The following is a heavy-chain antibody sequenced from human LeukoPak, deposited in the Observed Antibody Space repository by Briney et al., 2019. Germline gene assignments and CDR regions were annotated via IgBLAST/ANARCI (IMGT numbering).Heavy chain of an antibody. D-gene: IGHD2-21*01. J-gene: IGHJ4*02. V-gene: IGHV5-51*01. Sequence: PGESLKISCKGSGYSFTSYWIGWVRQMPGKGLEWMGIIYPGDSDTRYSPSFQGQVTISADKSISTAYLQWSSLKASDTAMYYCARHETYCGGDCYLIDYWGQGTLVTVSS. CDR3: ARHETYCGGDCYLIDY. CDR2: IYPGDSDT. CDR1: GYSFTSYW.